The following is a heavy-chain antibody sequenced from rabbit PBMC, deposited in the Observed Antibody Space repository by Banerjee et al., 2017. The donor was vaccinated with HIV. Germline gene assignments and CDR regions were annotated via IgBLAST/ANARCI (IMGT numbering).Heavy chain of an antibody. CDR1: GFSFSSIV. Sequence: QSLEESGGDLVKPGASLTLTCTASGFSFSSIVMCWVRQAPGRGLEWIGCIYTGSGGDTYYANWAKGRFTISKTSSTTVTLQMTSLTAADTARYFCARGYGTSNTYGFATSNLWGPGTLVTV. CDR3: ARGYGTSNTYGFATSNL. V-gene: IGHV1S40*01. J-gene: IGHJ4*01. D-gene: IGHD6-1*01. CDR2: IYTGSGGDT.